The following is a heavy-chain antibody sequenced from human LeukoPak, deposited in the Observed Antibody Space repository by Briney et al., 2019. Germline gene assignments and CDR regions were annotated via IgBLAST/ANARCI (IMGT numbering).Heavy chain of an antibody. V-gene: IGHV3-30*02. CDR1: GFTFSSYG. J-gene: IGHJ6*03. D-gene: IGHD1-26*01. CDR3: AKDSKVGATHYYYYYMDV. CDR2: IRYDGSNK. Sequence: GGSLRLSCAASGFTFSSYGMHWVRQAPGKGLEWVAFIRYDGSNKYYADSVKGRFTISRDNSKNTLYLQMNSLRAEDTAVYYCAKDSKVGATHYYYYYMDVWGKGTTVTVSS.